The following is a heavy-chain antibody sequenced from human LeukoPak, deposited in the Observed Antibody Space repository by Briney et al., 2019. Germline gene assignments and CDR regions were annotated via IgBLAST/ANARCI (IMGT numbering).Heavy chain of an antibody. D-gene: IGHD6-19*01. CDR2: IKQDGSKK. J-gene: IGHJ4*02. CDR1: GFPFSSYW. CDR3: ARDSEGSGWDKFDY. V-gene: IGHV3-7*03. Sequence: GGSLRLSCVASGFPFSSYWMTWVRQAPGKGLEWVANIKQDGSKKSYVDSVKGRFTISRDNAKNSLYLQMNSLRAEDTAVYYCARDSEGSGWDKFDYWGQGTLVTVSS.